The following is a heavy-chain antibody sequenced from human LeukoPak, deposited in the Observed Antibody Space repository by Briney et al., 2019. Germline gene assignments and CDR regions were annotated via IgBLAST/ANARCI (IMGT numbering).Heavy chain of an antibody. J-gene: IGHJ4*02. CDR3: AREGQGSSSWYPPLDY. CDR2: IYYSGST. V-gene: IGHV4-39*07. Sequence: SETLSLTCTVSGGSISSSSYYWGWIRQPPGKGLEWIGSIYYSGSTYYNPSLKSRVTISVDTSKNQFSLKLSSVTAADTAVYYCAREGQGSSSWYPPLDYWGQGTLVTVSS. CDR1: GGSISSSSYY. D-gene: IGHD6-13*01.